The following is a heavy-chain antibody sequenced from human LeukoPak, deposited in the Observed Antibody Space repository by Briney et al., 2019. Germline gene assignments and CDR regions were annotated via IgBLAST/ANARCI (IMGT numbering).Heavy chain of an antibody. CDR1: GGSFSGYY. CDR3: ARGRSGIDAFDI. D-gene: IGHD3-3*01. Sequence: SETLSLTCAVYGGSFSGYYWSWIRQPPGKGLEWIGEINHSGSTNYNPSLKSRVTISVDTSKNQFSLKLSSVTAAGTAVYYCARGRSGIDAFDIWGQGTMVTVSS. CDR2: INHSGST. V-gene: IGHV4-34*01. J-gene: IGHJ3*02.